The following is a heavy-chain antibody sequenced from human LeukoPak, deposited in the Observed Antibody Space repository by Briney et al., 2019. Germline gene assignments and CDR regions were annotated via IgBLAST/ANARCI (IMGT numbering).Heavy chain of an antibody. CDR2: ISGSGGST. CDR1: GFTFSSYA. V-gene: IGHV3-23*01. D-gene: IGHD6-19*01. J-gene: IGHJ4*02. Sequence: TGGSLRLSCAASGFTFSSYAMSWVRQAPGKGLEWVSAISGSGGSTYYADSVKGRFTISRDNSKNTLYLQMNSLRAEDTAVYYCAYLGWAQWLVELFDYWGQGTLVTVSS. CDR3: AYLGWAQWLVELFDY.